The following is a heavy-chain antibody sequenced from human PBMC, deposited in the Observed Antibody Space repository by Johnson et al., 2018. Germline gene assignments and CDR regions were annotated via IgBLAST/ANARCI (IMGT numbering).Heavy chain of an antibody. CDR2: TWYDGSNK. CDR3: AKERRTTYYYDSSGYTHDAFDI. J-gene: IGHJ3*02. CDR1: GFTFSSYG. D-gene: IGHD3-22*01. V-gene: IGHV3-33*06. Sequence: QVQLVQSGGGVVQPGRSLRLSCAASGFTFSSYGMHWVRQAPGKGLEWVAVTWYDGSNKYYADSVKGRFTISRDHSKNTLYLQMNSLRAEDTAVYYCAKERRTTYYYDSSGYTHDAFDIWGQGTMVTVSS.